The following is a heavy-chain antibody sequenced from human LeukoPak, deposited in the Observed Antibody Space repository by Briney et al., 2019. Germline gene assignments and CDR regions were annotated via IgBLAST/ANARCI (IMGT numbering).Heavy chain of an antibody. D-gene: IGHD3-9*01. CDR2: INWNSGGI. V-gene: IGHV3-9*01. CDR1: GFTFDDYS. CDR3: ARGGDYDILTGPYNWFDP. Sequence: GGSLRLSCAASGFTFDDYSMHWVRQAPGKGLEWVAGINWNSGGIGYADSVKGRFTISRDNAKNSVYLQMNSLRAEDTALYYCARGGDYDILTGPYNWFDPWGQGTLVTVSS. J-gene: IGHJ5*02.